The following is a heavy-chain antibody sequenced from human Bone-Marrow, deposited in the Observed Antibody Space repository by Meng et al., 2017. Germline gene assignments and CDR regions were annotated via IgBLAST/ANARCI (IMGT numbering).Heavy chain of an antibody. Sequence: GQRQVPGPGPVKPSGTLSLTCAGAAGSISSGNHYWSWIRQHPGKGLEYIGYIYYSGSTYYNPSLKSRVIISVDTSKNQFSLRLNSVTAADTAVYYCASLYGDSSVWYLDLWGRGTLVTVSS. CDR3: ASLYGDSSVWYLDL. D-gene: IGHD4-17*01. J-gene: IGHJ2*01. CDR2: IYYSGST. CDR1: AGSISSGNHY. V-gene: IGHV4-31*11.